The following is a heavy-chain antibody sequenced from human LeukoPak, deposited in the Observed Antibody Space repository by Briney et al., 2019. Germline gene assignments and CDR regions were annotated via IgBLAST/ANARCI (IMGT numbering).Heavy chain of an antibody. J-gene: IGHJ2*01. CDR2: IYYSGST. D-gene: IGHD2-2*01. CDR1: GGSVSSCSYY. CDR3: ARDTTYCSGTSCYRGYFDL. Sequence: SETLSVTCTVSGGSVSSCSYYCDWIRQPPGKGLEWIGYIYYSGSTNYNPSLKSRVTISVDTSKNQFSLKLSSVTAADAALYYWARDTTYCSGTSCYRGYFDLWGRGTLVTVPS. V-gene: IGHV4-61*01.